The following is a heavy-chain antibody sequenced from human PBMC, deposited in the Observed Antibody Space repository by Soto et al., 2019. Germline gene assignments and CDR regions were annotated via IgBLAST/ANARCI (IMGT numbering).Heavy chain of an antibody. J-gene: IGHJ4*02. CDR1: GYTFTEYY. V-gene: IGHV1-2*02. D-gene: IGHD3-16*01. CDR2: INPRTGDT. Sequence: ASVMVSCKASGYTFTEYYLYLVRQAPGQGPEWLGGINPRTGDTNQAQNFKGRVTMTRDMSITTAYMELHRLTSDDTAVYYCARDPIGGGAPYYFDYWGQGSLVTVSS. CDR3: ARDPIGGGAPYYFDY.